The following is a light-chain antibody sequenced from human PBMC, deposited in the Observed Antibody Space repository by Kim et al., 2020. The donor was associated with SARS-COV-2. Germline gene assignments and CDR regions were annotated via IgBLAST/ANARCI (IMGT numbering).Light chain of an antibody. Sequence: GKGASFCSGGSSYVDGSNYVYWYQQHPGKAPKLLIYNNNKRPSGVPDRFSGSKSGTTASLAISGLQSEDEADYYCAAYVDSLSDVFGGGTQLTVL. CDR1: SYVDGSNY. J-gene: IGLJ2*01. CDR2: NNN. CDR3: AAYVDSLSDV. V-gene: IGLV1-47*02.